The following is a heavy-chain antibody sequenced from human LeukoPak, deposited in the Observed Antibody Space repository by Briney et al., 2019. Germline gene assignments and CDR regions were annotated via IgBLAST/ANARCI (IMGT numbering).Heavy chain of an antibody. CDR3: ASQDGFDI. CDR2: ISSNGGNT. CDR1: GFGFSSYV. J-gene: IGHJ3*02. Sequence: PGGSLRLSCTGSGFGFSSYVMYWVRQAPGKGQKDVSSISSNGGNTYYANAVKGRVTISRDNSKNTLYLQRDSLRAEDMAVYYCASQDGFDIWGQGTMVTVSS. V-gene: IGHV3-64*01.